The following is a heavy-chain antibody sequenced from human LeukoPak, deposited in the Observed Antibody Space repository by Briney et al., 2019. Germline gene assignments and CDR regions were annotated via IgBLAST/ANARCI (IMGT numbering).Heavy chain of an antibody. V-gene: IGHV3-30*04. Sequence: GSLRLSCAASGFTFSSYAMHWVRQAPGKGLEWVAVISYDGSNKYYADSVKGRFTISRDNSKNTLYLQMNSLRAEDTAVYYCARGPSRYYYGSGSSHWFDPWGQGTLVTVSS. D-gene: IGHD3-10*01. CDR2: ISYDGSNK. CDR1: GFTFSSYA. J-gene: IGHJ5*02. CDR3: ARGPSRYYYGSGSSHWFDP.